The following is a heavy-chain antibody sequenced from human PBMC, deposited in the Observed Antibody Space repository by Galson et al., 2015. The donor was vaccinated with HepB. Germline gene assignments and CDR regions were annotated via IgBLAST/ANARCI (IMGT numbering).Heavy chain of an antibody. CDR3: AIRRVHDDFSAFDI. D-gene: IGHD4-17*01. Sequence: QSGAEVKKPGESLRISCKGSGCSFTSYWISWVRQMPGKGLEWMGRIDPSDSYTNYSPSFQGHVTISADKSISTAYLQWSSLKASYTAMYYCAIRRVHDDFSAFDIWGQGTMVTVSS. CDR1: GCSFTSYW. CDR2: IDPSDSYT. J-gene: IGHJ3*02. V-gene: IGHV5-10-1*01.